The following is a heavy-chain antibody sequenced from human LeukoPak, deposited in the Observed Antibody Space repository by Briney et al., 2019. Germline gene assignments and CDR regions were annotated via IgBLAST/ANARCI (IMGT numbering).Heavy chain of an antibody. CDR2: IYYSGST. D-gene: IGHD1-26*01. Sequence: ASETLSLTCTVSGGSISSGGYYWSWIRQHPGKGLEWIGYIYYSGSTYYNPSLKSRVTISVDTSKNQFSLKLTSVTAADTAVYYCASRRVGAIVNWGQGTLVTVSS. CDR3: ASRRVGAIVN. CDR1: GGSISSGGYY. V-gene: IGHV4-31*03. J-gene: IGHJ4*02.